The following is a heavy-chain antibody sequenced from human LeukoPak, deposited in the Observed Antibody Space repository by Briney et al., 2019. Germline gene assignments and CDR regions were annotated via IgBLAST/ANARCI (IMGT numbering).Heavy chain of an antibody. D-gene: IGHD3-3*01. CDR3: ARASATNYDFWSGFSRLGYYYYYYMDV. CDR1: GYTFTSYD. V-gene: IGHV1-8*01. Sequence: ASVKVSCKASGYTFTSYDINWVRQATGQGLEWMGWMNPNSGNTGYAQKFQGRVTMTRNTSISTAYMELSSLRSEDTAVYYCARASATNYDFWSGFSRLGYYYYYYMDVWGKGTTVTVSS. J-gene: IGHJ6*03. CDR2: MNPNSGNT.